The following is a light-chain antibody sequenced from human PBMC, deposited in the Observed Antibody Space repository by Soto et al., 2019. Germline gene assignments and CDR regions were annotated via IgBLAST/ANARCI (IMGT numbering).Light chain of an antibody. J-gene: IGKJ2*01. CDR1: QSVSSNY. V-gene: IGKV3-20*01. CDR2: GAS. CDR3: QQYANSPFT. Sequence: EIVLTQSPGTLPLSPGESATLSCRASQSVSSNYLVWYQQKPGQAPRPLIYGASRRATGIPDRFSGSGSGTDFTLTISRLEPEDFAVYYCQQYANSPFTFGQGTRVEIK.